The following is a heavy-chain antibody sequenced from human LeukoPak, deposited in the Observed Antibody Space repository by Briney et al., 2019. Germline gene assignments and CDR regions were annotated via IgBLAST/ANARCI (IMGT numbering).Heavy chain of an antibody. Sequence: SVKVSCKTSGGAFSSYAISWVRQAPGQGLEWIGAIIPIFDTANYAQTFQGRVTITADESATTSYMELSSLRSEDTAVYYWARDATVRGPYGGHHFYSYMDVWGKGTTVTISS. CDR3: ARDATVRGPYGGHHFYSYMDV. V-gene: IGHV1-69*13. CDR1: GGAFSSYA. CDR2: IIPIFDTA. J-gene: IGHJ6*03. D-gene: IGHD3-10*01.